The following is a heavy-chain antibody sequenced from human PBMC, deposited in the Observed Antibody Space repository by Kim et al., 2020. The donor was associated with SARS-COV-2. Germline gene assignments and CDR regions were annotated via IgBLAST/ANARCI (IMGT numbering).Heavy chain of an antibody. CDR2: ISSSGSTI. CDR1: GFTFSDYY. V-gene: IGHV3-11*01. CDR3: ARAIIGYSSGWYPFDY. J-gene: IGHJ4*02. D-gene: IGHD6-19*01. Sequence: GGSLRLSCAASGFTFSDYYMSWIRQAPGKGLEWVSYISSSGSTIYYADSVKGRFTISRDNAKNSLYLQMNSLRAEDTAVYYCARAIIGYSSGWYPFDYWGQGTLVTVSS.